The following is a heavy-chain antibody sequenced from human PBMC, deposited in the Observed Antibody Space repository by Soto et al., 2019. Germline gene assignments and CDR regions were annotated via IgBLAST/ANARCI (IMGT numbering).Heavy chain of an antibody. CDR2: IYTSGST. CDR1: GGSISSYY. CDR3: ARGSGGGKQWIYYFDY. D-gene: IGHD2-8*02. J-gene: IGHJ4*02. V-gene: IGHV4-4*07. Sequence: SETLSLTCAVSGGSISSYYWSWIRQPAGKGLEWIGRIYTSGSTNYNPSLKSRVTMSVDTSKNQFSLKLSSVTAADTAVYYCARGSGGGKQWIYYFDYWGQGTLVTVS.